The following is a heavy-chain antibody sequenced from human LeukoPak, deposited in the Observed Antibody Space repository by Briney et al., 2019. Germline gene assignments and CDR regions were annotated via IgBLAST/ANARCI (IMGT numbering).Heavy chain of an antibody. Sequence: PSETLSLTCAVYGGSFSGYYWSWIRQPPGKGLEWIGEINHSGSTNHNPSLKSRVTISVDTSKNQFSLKLSSVTAADTAVYYCARDRYGPNYYGSGSDTGNWFDPWGQGTLVTVSS. V-gene: IGHV4-34*01. CDR2: INHSGST. D-gene: IGHD3-10*01. CDR1: GGSFSGYY. J-gene: IGHJ5*02. CDR3: ARDRYGPNYYGSGSDTGNWFDP.